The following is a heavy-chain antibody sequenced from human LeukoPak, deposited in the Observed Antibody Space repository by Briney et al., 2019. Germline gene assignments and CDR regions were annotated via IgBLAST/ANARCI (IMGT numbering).Heavy chain of an antibody. CDR1: GDSGTNDFF. CDR2: FCLGRDT. J-gene: IGHJ4*02. Sequence: TSETLSLTCTVSGDSGTNDFFWGWVRQPPGKELEWIGSFCLGRDTYYRPSLKSRVTISVDTSKNQFSLNLNSVTAADTAVYYCARWASISREPGGFFDHWGQGTLVTVSS. V-gene: IGHV4-38-2*02. CDR3: ARWASISREPGGFFDH. D-gene: IGHD1-14*01.